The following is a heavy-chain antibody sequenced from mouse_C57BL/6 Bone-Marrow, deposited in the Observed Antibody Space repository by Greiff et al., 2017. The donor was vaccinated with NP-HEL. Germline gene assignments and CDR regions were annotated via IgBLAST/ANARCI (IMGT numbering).Heavy chain of an antibody. J-gene: IGHJ4*01. D-gene: IGHD2-13*01. CDR1: GFNLKDDY. Sequence: VQLKQSGAELVRPGASVKLSCTASGFNLKDDYMHWVKQRPEPGLEWIGWIDPENGDTEYASKFQGTATITADASSNTAYLQLSSLTSEDTAVYCCTTVTRYYAMDYWGQGTSVTVSS. CDR3: TTVTRYYAMDY. CDR2: IDPENGDT. V-gene: IGHV14-4*01.